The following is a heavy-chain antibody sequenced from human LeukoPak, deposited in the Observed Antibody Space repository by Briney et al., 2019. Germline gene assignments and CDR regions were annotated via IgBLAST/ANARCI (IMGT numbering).Heavy chain of an antibody. V-gene: IGHV3-48*02. CDR3: ARGASRGFDY. CDR1: GFTFSTYS. CDR2: ISSSSSTI. J-gene: IGHJ4*01. D-gene: IGHD5-24*01. Sequence: TGGSLRLSCAASGFTFSTYSMNWVRQPPGKGLEWVSYISSSSSTIYYADSVKGRFTISRDNAKNSLYLQMNSLRDEDTAVFYCARGASRGFDYWGHGTLVTASS.